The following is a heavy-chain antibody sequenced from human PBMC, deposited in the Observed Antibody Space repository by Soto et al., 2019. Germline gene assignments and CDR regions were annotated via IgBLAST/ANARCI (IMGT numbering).Heavy chain of an antibody. J-gene: IGHJ4*02. V-gene: IGHV3-64*01. CDR2: ISSNGGTT. CDR1: GFTFSSYD. D-gene: IGHD1-7*01. CDR3: VRRVSGNYDY. Sequence: EVQLAESGGGMVQPGGSLRLSCVASGFTFSSYDMHWVRQAPGKGLEYVSSISSNGGTTYYGNSVKGSFTISRDYSKNTLYLQMDSLRAEDMAVYYCVRRVSGNYDYWGQGTLVTVTS.